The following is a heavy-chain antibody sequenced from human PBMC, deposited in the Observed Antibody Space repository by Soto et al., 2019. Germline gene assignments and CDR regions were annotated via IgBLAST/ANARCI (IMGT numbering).Heavy chain of an antibody. Sequence: PGGSLRLSCAASGFTFSGSAMHWVRQASGKGLEWVGRIRSKANSYATAYAASVKGRFTISRDDSKNTAYLQMNSLKTEDTAVYYCTSTAMQAVAGTGTLDYWGQGTLVTVSS. CDR1: GFTFSGSA. CDR3: TSTAMQAVAGTGTLDY. CDR2: IRSKANSYAT. J-gene: IGHJ4*02. V-gene: IGHV3-73*01. D-gene: IGHD6-19*01.